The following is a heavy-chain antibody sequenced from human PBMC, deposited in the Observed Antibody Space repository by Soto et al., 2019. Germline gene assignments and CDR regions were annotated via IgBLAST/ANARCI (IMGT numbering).Heavy chain of an antibody. CDR3: ARAPSPGPTGTTSAYPT. Sequence: PSETLSLTCTVSGGSISSSSYYWSWIRQPPGKGLEWIGEINHSGSTNYNPSLKSRVTISVDTSKNQFSLKLSSVTAADTAVYYCARAPSPGPTGTTSAYPTWGQGTLVTVSS. J-gene: IGHJ5*02. V-gene: IGHV4-39*07. CDR2: INHSGST. CDR1: GGSISSSSYY. D-gene: IGHD1-7*01.